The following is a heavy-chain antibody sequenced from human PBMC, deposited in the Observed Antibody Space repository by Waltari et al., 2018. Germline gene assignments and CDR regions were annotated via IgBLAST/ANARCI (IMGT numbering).Heavy chain of an antibody. Sequence: QVQLQQWGAGLLKPSETLSLTCAVYGGSFSGYYWSWIRQPPGKGLEWIGEINNSGSTNYNPSLKSRVTISVDTSKNQFSLKLSSVTAADTAVYYCARDWRGSSSNYWGQGTLVTVSS. V-gene: IGHV4-34*01. CDR3: ARDWRGSSSNY. CDR2: INNSGST. CDR1: GGSFSGYY. J-gene: IGHJ4*02. D-gene: IGHD6-6*01.